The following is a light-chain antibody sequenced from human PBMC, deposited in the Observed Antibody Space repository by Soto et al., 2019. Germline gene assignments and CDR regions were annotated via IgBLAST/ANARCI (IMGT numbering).Light chain of an antibody. CDR1: HDVSRN. V-gene: IGKV1-33*01. CDR2: DAS. Sequence: DIQMTQSPSSLSASEGDRVTITCQSSHDVSRNLNWFQQKPGEAPQLLIYDASNLERGVPSRFSGSGSGTDFTLTISSLQHEEVATYYCQQYNSMLSFGGGTEVEIK. CDR3: QQYNSMLS. J-gene: IGKJ4*01.